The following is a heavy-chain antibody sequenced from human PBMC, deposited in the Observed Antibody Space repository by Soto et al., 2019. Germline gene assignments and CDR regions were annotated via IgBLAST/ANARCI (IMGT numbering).Heavy chain of an antibody. V-gene: IGHV3-66*01. J-gene: IGHJ4*02. CDR3: ARASSRVLGELSPFDY. D-gene: IGHD3-16*02. CDR2: IYSGGST. CDR1: GFTVSSNY. Sequence: EVQLVESGGGLVQPGGSLRLSCAASGFTVSSNYMSWVRQAPGKGLEWVSVIYSGGSTYYADSVKGRFTISRDNSKNTLYLQMNSLRAEDTAVYYCARASSRVLGELSPFDYWGQGTLVTVSS.